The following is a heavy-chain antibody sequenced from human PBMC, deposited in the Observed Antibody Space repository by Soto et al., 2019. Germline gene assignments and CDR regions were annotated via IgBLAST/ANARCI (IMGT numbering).Heavy chain of an antibody. CDR1: GYTFTSYA. CDR2: INAGNGNT. Sequence: QVQLVQSGAEVKKPGASVKVSCKASGYTFTSYAMHWVRQAPGQRLEWMGWINAGNGNTKYSQKFQGRVTITRDTSASTAYMELSSLRSEDTAVYYCASDLWYCSSTSCYDYYYYGMDVWGQGTTVTVSS. D-gene: IGHD2-2*01. CDR3: ASDLWYCSSTSCYDYYYYGMDV. J-gene: IGHJ6*02. V-gene: IGHV1-3*01.